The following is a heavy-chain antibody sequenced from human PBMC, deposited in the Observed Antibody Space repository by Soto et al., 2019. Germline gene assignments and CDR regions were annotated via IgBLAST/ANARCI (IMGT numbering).Heavy chain of an antibody. D-gene: IGHD6-19*01. CDR1: GFTFSSYG. V-gene: IGHV3-33*01. J-gene: IGHJ3*02. Sequence: QVQLVESGGGVVQPGRSLRLSCAASGFTFSSYGMHWVRQAPGKGLEWVAVIWYDGSNKYYADSVKGRFTISRDNSKNTLYLQMNSLRAEDTAVYYCARDPFSGGWERQDAFDIWGQGTMVTVSS. CDR3: ARDPFSGGWERQDAFDI. CDR2: IWYDGSNK.